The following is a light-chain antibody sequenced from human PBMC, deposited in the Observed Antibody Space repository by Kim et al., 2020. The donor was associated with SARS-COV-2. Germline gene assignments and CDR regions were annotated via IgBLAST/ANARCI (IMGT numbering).Light chain of an antibody. Sequence: DIQMTQSPSSLSASVGDRVTITCRASQSISSYLNWYQQKPGKAPKLLIYAASSLQSGVPSRFSGSGSGTDFSLTISSLQPEDFATYYCQQSYSRGYTFGQGTKLEI. CDR2: AAS. CDR1: QSISSY. V-gene: IGKV1-39*01. CDR3: QQSYSRGYT. J-gene: IGKJ2*01.